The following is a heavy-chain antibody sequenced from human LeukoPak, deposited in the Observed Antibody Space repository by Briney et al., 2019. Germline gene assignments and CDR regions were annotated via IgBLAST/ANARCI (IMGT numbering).Heavy chain of an antibody. CDR3: ARGKRADY. Sequence: PSETLSLTCTVSGGSISSYYWSWLRQPPGKGLEWIGYIYYSGSTNYNPSLKSRVTISVDTSKNQFSLKLSSVTAADTAVYYCARGKRADYWGQGTLVTVSS. V-gene: IGHV4-59*01. CDR1: GGSISSYY. CDR2: IYYSGST. D-gene: IGHD1-1*01. J-gene: IGHJ4*02.